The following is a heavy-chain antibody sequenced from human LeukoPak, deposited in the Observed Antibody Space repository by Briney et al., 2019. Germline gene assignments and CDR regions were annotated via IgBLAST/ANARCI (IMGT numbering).Heavy chain of an antibody. CDR2: ISAYNGNT. V-gene: IGHV1-18*01. CDR1: GYTFTSYG. J-gene: IGHJ6*03. Sequence: GASVKVSCKASGYTFTSYGISWVRQAPGQGLEWMGWISAYNGNTDYAQKLQGRVTMTTDTSTSTAYMELRSLRSDDTAVYYCARGVTIFRRGYYYYMDVWGKGTTVTVSS. CDR3: ARGVTIFRRGYYYYMDV. D-gene: IGHD3-9*01.